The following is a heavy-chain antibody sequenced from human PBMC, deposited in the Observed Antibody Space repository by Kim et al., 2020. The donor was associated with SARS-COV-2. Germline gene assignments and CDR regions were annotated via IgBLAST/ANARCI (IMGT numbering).Heavy chain of an antibody. D-gene: IGHD3-9*01. V-gene: IGHV7-4-1*02. CDR1: GYTFTSYA. CDR3: ARDMDQVLRYFDWCPRRSDAFDI. J-gene: IGHJ3*02. CDR2: INTNTGNP. Sequence: ASVKVSCKASGYTFTSYAMNWVRQAPGQGLEWMGWINTNTGNPTYAQGFTGRFVFSLDTSVSTAYLQISSLKAEDTAVYYCARDMDQVLRYFDWCPRRSDAFDIWGQGTMVTVSS.